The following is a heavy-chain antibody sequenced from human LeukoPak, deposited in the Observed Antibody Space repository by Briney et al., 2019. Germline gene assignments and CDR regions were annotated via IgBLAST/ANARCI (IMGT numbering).Heavy chain of an antibody. CDR3: AVMVAAYGYNWFDP. CDR1: GGSISSYY. J-gene: IGHJ5*02. CDR2: IYYSGST. Sequence: SETLSLTCTVSGGSISSYYWSWIRQPPGKGLEWIGYIYYSGSTNYNPSLKSRVTISVDTSKNQFSLKLSSVTAADTAVYYCAVMVAAYGYNWFDPWGQGTLVTVSS. V-gene: IGHV4-59*01. D-gene: IGHD2-15*01.